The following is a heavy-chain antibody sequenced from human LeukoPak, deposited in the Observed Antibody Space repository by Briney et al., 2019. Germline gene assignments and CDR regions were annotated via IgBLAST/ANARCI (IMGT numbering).Heavy chain of an antibody. CDR1: GFAFSDYY. J-gene: IGHJ4*02. CDR2: ISSSDNTI. D-gene: IGHD2-2*01. CDR3: ARGALRSSYYGVIFDS. V-gene: IGHV3-11*01. Sequence: PGGSLRLSCAASGFAFSDYYMSWIRQAPGKGLEWISYISSSDNTIKYADSVRGRFTISRDNAKNSLSLQMTSLTAEDTAVYYCARGALRSSYYGVIFDSWGQGTLVTVSS.